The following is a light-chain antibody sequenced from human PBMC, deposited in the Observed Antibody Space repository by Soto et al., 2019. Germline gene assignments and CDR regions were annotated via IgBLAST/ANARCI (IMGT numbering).Light chain of an antibody. CDR2: DGD. Sequence: QSALTQPASVSGSPGQSITISCTGTSSDVGGYDFVSWYQQHPAKAPRLMIYDGDKRPSGVSSRFSGSKSGNTASLTISGLQADDEANYYCCSYAGSSNVVFGGGTQLTVL. V-gene: IGLV2-23*01. J-gene: IGLJ2*01. CDR1: SSDVGGYDF. CDR3: CSYAGSSNVV.